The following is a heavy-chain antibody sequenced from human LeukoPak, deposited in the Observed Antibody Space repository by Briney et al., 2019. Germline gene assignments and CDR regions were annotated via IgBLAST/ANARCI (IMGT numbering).Heavy chain of an antibody. Sequence: SETLSLTCTVSGGSISSYYWSWIRQPPGKGLEWIGYIYHSGSTNYNPSLKSRVTISVDTSKNQFSLKLSSVTAADTAVYYCARASPGFSRIPYYYYYYYMDVWGKGTTVTVSS. J-gene: IGHJ6*03. CDR1: GGSISSYY. D-gene: IGHD2-15*01. V-gene: IGHV4-59*01. CDR2: IYHSGST. CDR3: ARASPGFSRIPYYYYYYYMDV.